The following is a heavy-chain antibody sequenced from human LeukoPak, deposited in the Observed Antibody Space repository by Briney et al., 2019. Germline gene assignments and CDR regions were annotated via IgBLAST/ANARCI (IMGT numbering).Heavy chain of an antibody. J-gene: IGHJ5*02. CDR3: ARDHSVEDRAWWFDP. CDR1: GYTFTNNY. D-gene: IGHD4-23*01. V-gene: IGHV1-46*01. Sequence: ASVKVSCKASGYTFTNNYMYWVRQAPGQGLEWMAVINPSGTTTTYARKSQGRLTLTRDMSTTTDYMELSSLTSEDTAMYYCARDHSVEDRAWWFDPWGQGTLVTVSS. CDR2: INPSGTTT.